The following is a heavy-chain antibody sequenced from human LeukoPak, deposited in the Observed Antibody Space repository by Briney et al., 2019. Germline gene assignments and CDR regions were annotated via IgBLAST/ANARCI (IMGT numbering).Heavy chain of an antibody. V-gene: IGHV3-21*01. CDR1: GFTFSSYS. D-gene: IGHD6-13*01. Sequence: PGGSLRLSCAASGFTFSSYSMNWVRQAPGKGLEWVSSISSSSSYIYYADSVKGRFTISRDNAKNSLYLQMNSLRAEDTAVYYCARDSLAAAGGGACHDYWGQGTLVTVSS. CDR2: ISSSSSYI. J-gene: IGHJ4*02. CDR3: ARDSLAAAGGGACHDY.